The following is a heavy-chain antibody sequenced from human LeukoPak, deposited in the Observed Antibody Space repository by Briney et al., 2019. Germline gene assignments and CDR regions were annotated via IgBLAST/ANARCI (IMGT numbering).Heavy chain of an antibody. Sequence: GGSLRLSCAASGFTFRNYWMSWVRQAPGKGLEWVANIKQDGSEKNYVDSVKGRSTISRDNAKTSLYLQMNSLRAEDTAVYYCAREGAGYYLDYWGQGTLVTVPS. D-gene: IGHD3-9*01. CDR1: GFTFRNYW. J-gene: IGHJ4*02. CDR2: IKQDGSEK. V-gene: IGHV3-7*01. CDR3: AREGAGYYLDY.